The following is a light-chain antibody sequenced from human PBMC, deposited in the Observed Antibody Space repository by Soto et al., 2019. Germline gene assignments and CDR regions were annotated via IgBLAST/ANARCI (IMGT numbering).Light chain of an antibody. CDR1: QSVSSSY. CDR2: GAS. CDR3: QKYGSSPLN. J-gene: IGKJ4*01. V-gene: IGKV3-20*01. Sequence: EIVLTQSPGTLSFSPVERATLSFSSSQSVSSSYLALYQQKPGQAPRLLIYGASSRATGIPDRFSGSGSGTDFTLTISRLEPEDFAVYYCQKYGSSPLNFGGGTKVDIK.